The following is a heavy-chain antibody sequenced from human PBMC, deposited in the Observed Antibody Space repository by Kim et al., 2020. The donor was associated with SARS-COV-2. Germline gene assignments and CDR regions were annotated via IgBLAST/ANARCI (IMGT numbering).Heavy chain of an antibody. D-gene: IGHD3-16*01. Sequence: GNANTIYSRKFQGRVTFTTDTSASTAYMELSFLRSEDSAVYYCLGGFYFDYWGQGTLVTVSS. CDR2: GNANT. V-gene: IGHV1-3*01. J-gene: IGHJ4*02. CDR3: LGGFYFDY.